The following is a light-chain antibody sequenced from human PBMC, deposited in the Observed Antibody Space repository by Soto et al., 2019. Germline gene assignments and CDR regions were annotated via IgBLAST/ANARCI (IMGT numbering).Light chain of an antibody. V-gene: IGKV3-20*01. J-gene: IGKJ2*01. CDR1: QSVSSSY. Sequence: EIVLTQSPGTLSLSPGERATLSCRASQSVSSSYLAWYQQKPGQAPRLLIYGASSRATGIPDRFSGSGSGTDFTLTISRLEPEDVAVYYCQQYGSSPYTFGSGTKLEIK. CDR3: QQYGSSPYT. CDR2: GAS.